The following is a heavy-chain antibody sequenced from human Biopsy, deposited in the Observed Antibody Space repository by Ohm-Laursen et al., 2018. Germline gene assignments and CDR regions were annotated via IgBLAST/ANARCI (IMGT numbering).Heavy chain of an antibody. Sequence: SVKVSCKASGGTFSNYAISWVRQASGQGLEWMGWMNPKSGDTGYAHKFQGRVTMARNASISTANMEMSSLRSEDTAVYYCARVPSTTRSRDYWGQGTLVTVSS. V-gene: IGHV1-8*01. CDR1: GGTFSNYA. J-gene: IGHJ4*02. CDR3: ARVPSTTRSRDY. D-gene: IGHD2-2*01. CDR2: MNPKSGDT.